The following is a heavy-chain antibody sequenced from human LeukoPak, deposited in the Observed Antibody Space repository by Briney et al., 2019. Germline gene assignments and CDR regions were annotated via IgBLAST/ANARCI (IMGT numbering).Heavy chain of an antibody. J-gene: IGHJ4*02. CDR2: IYYSGST. CDR3: AREAVAGPHFDY. CDR1: GYSISSGYY. Sequence: PSETLSLTCTVSGYSISSGYYWGWIRQPPGKGLEWIGYIYYSGSTNYNPSLKSRVTISVDTSKNQFSLKLSSVTAADTAVYYCAREAVAGPHFDYWGQGTLVTVSS. D-gene: IGHD6-19*01. V-gene: IGHV4-61*01.